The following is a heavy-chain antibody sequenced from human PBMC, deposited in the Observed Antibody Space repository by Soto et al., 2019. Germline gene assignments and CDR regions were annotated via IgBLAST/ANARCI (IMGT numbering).Heavy chain of an antibody. CDR1: GYPLTGYY. CDR3: ARDPIGGGAPYYFDS. CDR2: INPNTGGT. V-gene: IGHV1-2*02. J-gene: IGHJ4*02. Sequence: QVQLVQSGAEVKKPGASVKVSCKASGYPLTGYYMYWVRQAPGQGLEWMGGINPNTGGTDYAQKFQGRLTMTRDTSISTVYMEWRSLTSDDTAVYYCARDPIGGGAPYYFDSWGQGTLVTVSS. D-gene: IGHD3-16*01.